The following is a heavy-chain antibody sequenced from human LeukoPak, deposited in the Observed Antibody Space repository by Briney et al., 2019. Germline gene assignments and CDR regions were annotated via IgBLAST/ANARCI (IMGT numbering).Heavy chain of an antibody. CDR3: ARDGGAGSPDGRNRVFFGMDV. D-gene: IGHD3-10*01. V-gene: IGHV3-66*01. CDR1: GFTITSNY. Sequence: GGSLRLSCVASGFTITSNYVSWVRQAPGKGLEGVSFFYSGGATYYADSVKGRFTISGDSLKNTLYLQMSTLRADDTAVYYCARDGGAGSPDGRNRVFFGMDVWGQGTTVTVSS. J-gene: IGHJ6*02. CDR2: FYSGGAT.